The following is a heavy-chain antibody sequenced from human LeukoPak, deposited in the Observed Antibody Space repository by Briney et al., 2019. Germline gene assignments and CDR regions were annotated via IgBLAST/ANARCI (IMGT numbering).Heavy chain of an antibody. CDR1: GGSISSYY. D-gene: IGHD2-15*01. V-gene: IGHV4-4*07. Sequence: SETLSLTCTVSGGSISSYYWSWIRQPAGKGLEWIGRIFTSGSTNYNPSLKSRVTMSVDTSKNQFSLKLSSVTAADTAVYYCARDWAYCSGGSCYSPVAFDIWGQGTMVTVSS. CDR3: ARDWAYCSGGSCYSPVAFDI. CDR2: IFTSGST. J-gene: IGHJ3*02.